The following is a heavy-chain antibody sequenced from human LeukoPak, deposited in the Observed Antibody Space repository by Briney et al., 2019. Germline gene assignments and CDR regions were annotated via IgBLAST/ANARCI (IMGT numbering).Heavy chain of an antibody. Sequence: PGGSLRLSCAASGFTFSSYGTHWVRQAPGKGLEWVAVISSDGSNKYYADSAKGRLTISRDNSKNTLYLQMESLRAEDTAVYYCAKVTYGSGSPHPKGSRWFGPWGQGTLVTVSS. D-gene: IGHD3-10*01. V-gene: IGHV3-30*18. CDR1: GFTFSSYG. J-gene: IGHJ5*02. CDR3: AKVTYGSGSPHPKGSRWFGP. CDR2: ISSDGSNK.